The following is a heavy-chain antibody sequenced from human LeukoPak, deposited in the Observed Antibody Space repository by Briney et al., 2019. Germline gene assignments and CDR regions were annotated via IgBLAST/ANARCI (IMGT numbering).Heavy chain of an antibody. D-gene: IGHD3-16*01. V-gene: IGHV3-15*01. CDR3: TPHRFGGNYFDY. J-gene: IGHJ4*02. CDR1: GFTFSNAW. Sequence: PGGSLRLSCAASGFTFSNAWMSWVRQAPGKGLEWVGRIKSKTDGGTTDYAAPVKGRFTISRGDSKNTLYLQMNSLKTEYTAVYYCTPHRFGGNYFDYWGEGTLVTVSS. CDR2: IKSKTDGGTT.